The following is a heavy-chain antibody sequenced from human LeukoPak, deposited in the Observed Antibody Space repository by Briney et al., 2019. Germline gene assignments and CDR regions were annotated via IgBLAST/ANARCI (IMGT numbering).Heavy chain of an antibody. CDR2: ISYDGSNK. CDR1: GFTFSSYA. CDR3: ARDHSSSWFNYYYYYYMDV. J-gene: IGHJ6*03. D-gene: IGHD6-13*01. Sequence: GRSLRLSCAASGFTFSSYAMHWVREAPGKWLEWVAVISYDGSNKYYADSVKGRFTISRDNSKNTLYLQMNSLRAEDTAVYYCARDHSSSWFNYYYYYYMDVWGKGTTVTVSS. V-gene: IGHV3-30*01.